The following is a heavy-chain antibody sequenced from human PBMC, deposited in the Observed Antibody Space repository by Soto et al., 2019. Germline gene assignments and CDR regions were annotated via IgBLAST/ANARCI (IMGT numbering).Heavy chain of an antibody. CDR3: ARGITMIAPDKYYLDS. Sequence: SETLSLTCAVYGGSFSGYYWSWIRQPPGKGLEWIGEINHSVSTNYNPSLKSRVTISVDTSKNQFSLNLRSVTAADTAVYYCARGITMIAPDKYYLDSWGQGNLVTVSS. D-gene: IGHD3-22*01. CDR2: INHSVST. V-gene: IGHV4-34*01. CDR1: GGSFSGYY. J-gene: IGHJ4*02.